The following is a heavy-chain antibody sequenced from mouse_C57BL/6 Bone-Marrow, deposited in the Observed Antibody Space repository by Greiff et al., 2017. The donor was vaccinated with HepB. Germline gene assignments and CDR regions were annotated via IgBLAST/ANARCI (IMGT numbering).Heavy chain of an antibody. Sequence: EVKLVESGGDLVKPGGSLKLSCAASGFTFSSYGMSWVRQTPDKRLEWVATISSGGSYNYYPDSVKGRFTISRDNAKNTLYLQMSSLKSEDTAMYYCARRCLYYYAMDYWGPGTSVTVSS. CDR1: GFTFSSYG. V-gene: IGHV5-6*02. CDR3: ARRCLYYYAMDY. CDR2: ISSGGSYN. J-gene: IGHJ4*01.